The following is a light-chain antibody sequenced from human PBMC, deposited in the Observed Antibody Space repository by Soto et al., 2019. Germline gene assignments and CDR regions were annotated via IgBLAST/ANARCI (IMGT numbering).Light chain of an antibody. CDR1: QSVRSNY. Sequence: EIVLTQSPGTLSLSSGERATLSCRASQSVRSNYLAWYQQKPGQAPRLLIYGASSRATGIPDRFGGSGSGTDXTLTISXXEPEDFAVYYCQQYASSPLTFGGGTKVEIK. J-gene: IGKJ4*01. CDR2: GAS. CDR3: QQYASSPLT. V-gene: IGKV3-20*01.